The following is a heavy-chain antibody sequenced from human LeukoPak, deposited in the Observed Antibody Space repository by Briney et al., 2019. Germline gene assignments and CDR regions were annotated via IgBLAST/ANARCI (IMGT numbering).Heavy chain of an antibody. CDR3: ATDSVVPAAPWWDYYGMDV. V-gene: IGHV1-24*01. CDR2: FDPEDGET. CDR1: GYTLTELS. J-gene: IGHJ6*02. D-gene: IGHD2-2*01. Sequence: ASVKVSCKVSGYTLTELSMHWVRQAPRKWLEWMGGFDPEDGETIYAQKFQGRVTMTEDTSTDTAYMELSSLRSEDTAVYYCATDSVVPAAPWWDYYGMDVWGQGTTVTVSS.